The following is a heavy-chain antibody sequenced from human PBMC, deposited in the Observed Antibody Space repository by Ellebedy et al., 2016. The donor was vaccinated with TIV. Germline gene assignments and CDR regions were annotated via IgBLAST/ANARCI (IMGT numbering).Heavy chain of an antibody. CDR3: ARDNLLERRAFDL. V-gene: IGHV4-39*02. Sequence: SETLSLTCTVSGGSISRSSSYWGWIRQSPQKGLEWIGSIYYTGSTFYNPSLKSRVTISVDTSKSQFSLRLTSVTAADTAVYYCARDNLLERRAFDLWGQGTMVTVSS. CDR2: IYYTGST. J-gene: IGHJ3*01. D-gene: IGHD3-3*01. CDR1: GGSISRSSSY.